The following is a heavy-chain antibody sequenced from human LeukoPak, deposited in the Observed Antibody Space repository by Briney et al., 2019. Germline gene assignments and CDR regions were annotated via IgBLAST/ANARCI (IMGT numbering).Heavy chain of an antibody. CDR1: GGSIRGGTYY. CDR2: IYYTGST. V-gene: IGHV4-39*07. D-gene: IGHD3-3*01. Sequence: SETLSLTCSVSGGSIRGGTYYWGWIRQPPWKGLEWIGTIYYTGSTYYNPSLKSRVTISVDTSKNQFSLKLSSVTAADTAVYYCARDKDFWSGYPHHFDYWGQGTLVTVSS. J-gene: IGHJ4*02. CDR3: ARDKDFWSGYPHHFDY.